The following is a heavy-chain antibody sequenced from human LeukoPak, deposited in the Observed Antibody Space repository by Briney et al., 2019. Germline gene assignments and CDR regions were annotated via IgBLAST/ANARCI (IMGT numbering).Heavy chain of an antibody. D-gene: IGHD1-26*01. CDR1: GFTFDDYA. CDR2: ISWNSGSI. J-gene: IGHJ4*02. V-gene: IGHV3-9*01. Sequence: PGGSLRLSCAASGFTFDDYAMHWVRQAPGKGLEWVSGISWNSGSIGYADSVKGRFTISRDNAKNSLYLQMNSLRAEDTALYYCAKASLATKSTNLFDYWGQGTLVTVSS. CDR3: AKASLATKSTNLFDY.